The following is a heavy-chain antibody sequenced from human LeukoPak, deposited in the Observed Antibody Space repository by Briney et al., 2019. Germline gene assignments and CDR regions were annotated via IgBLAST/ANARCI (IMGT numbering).Heavy chain of an antibody. D-gene: IGHD3-10*01. CDR2: INPNSGGT. J-gene: IGHJ4*02. V-gene: IGHV1-2*02. CDR1: GYTFTGYY. Sequence: GASVKVSCKASGYTFTGYYMHWVRQAPGQGLEWMGWINPNSGGTNYAQKFQGRVTMTRDTSISTAYMELSRLRSDDTAVYYCARYPSYGSGSHGPGDWGQGTLVTVSS. CDR3: ARYPSYGSGSHGPGD.